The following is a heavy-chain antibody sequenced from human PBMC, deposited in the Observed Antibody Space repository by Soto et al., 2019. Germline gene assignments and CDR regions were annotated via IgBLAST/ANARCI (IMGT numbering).Heavy chain of an antibody. CDR1: GFTFSSYA. J-gene: IGHJ4*02. CDR3: AKGKGHFNVLRFLEWLLNLDN. Sequence: GGSLRLSCAASGFTFSSYAMSWVRQAPGKGLEWVSAISGGGTSTYYADSVKGRFTISRDNSKNTLYLQMNSLRAEDAAVYYCAKGKGHFNVLRFLEWLLNLDNWGQGTLVTVSS. D-gene: IGHD3-3*01. CDR2: ISGGGTST. V-gene: IGHV3-23*01.